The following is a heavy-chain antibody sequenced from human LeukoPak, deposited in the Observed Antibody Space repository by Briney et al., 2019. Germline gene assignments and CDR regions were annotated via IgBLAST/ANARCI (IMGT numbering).Heavy chain of an antibody. D-gene: IGHD3-16*01. CDR1: GYTFAAYY. Sequence: ASVKVACKASGYTFAAYYMYWVRQAPGQGLEWMGWIRPNSGGTNYTQKFQGRVTMTRDTSINTAYMELSRLTSGDTAVYFCATWGLHFDIWGRGTMVTVAS. V-gene: IGHV1-2*02. CDR2: IRPNSGGT. J-gene: IGHJ3*02. CDR3: ATWGLHFDI.